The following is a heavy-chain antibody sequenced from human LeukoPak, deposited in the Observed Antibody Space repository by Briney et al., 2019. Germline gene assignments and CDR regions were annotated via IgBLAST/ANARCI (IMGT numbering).Heavy chain of an antibody. V-gene: IGHV1-69*06. D-gene: IGHD6-19*01. J-gene: IGHJ4*02. CDR3: ARETSGWSHDY. CDR2: IIPIFGTA. CDR1: GGTFSSYA. Sequence: ASVKVSCKASGGTFSSYAISWVRQAPGQGLEWMGGIIPIFGTANYAQKFQGRVTITADKSTSTAYMELSSLRSEDTAVYYCARETSGWSHDYGGQGTLVTVSS.